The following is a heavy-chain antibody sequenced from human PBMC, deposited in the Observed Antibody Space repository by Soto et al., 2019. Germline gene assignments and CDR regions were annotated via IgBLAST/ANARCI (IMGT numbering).Heavy chain of an antibody. V-gene: IGHV3-53*01. D-gene: IGHD3-22*01. Sequence: EVQLVESGGGLIQPGGSLRLSCAASGFTVSSNYMSWVRQAPGKGLEWVSVIYSGGSTYYADSVKGRLTISGDNSKNTLYLQMTSLRAEDTALYYCARDRVESGYPEYFQHWGQGTLVTVSS. CDR2: IYSGGST. J-gene: IGHJ1*01. CDR3: ARDRVESGYPEYFQH. CDR1: GFTVSSNY.